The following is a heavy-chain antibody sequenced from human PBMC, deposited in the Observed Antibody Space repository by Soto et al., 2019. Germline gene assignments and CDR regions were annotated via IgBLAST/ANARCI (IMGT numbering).Heavy chain of an antibody. J-gene: IGHJ4*02. CDR2: IIPIIGTR. D-gene: IGHD5-12*01. CDR1: GGTFSIYA. V-gene: IGHV1-69*12. CDR3: ARDLGSGYDPGDY. Sequence: QVQLVQSGAEVKKPGSSVKVSCKASGGTFSIYAVSWVRQAPGQGLEWMGGIIPIIGTRNYAQRFQGRITITGAESTSTAYMELSSLNSGATAVYYCARDLGSGYDPGDYWGQGTLVTVSS.